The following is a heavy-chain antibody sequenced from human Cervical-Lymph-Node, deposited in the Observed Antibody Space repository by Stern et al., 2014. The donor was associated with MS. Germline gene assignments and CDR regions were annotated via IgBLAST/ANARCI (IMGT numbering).Heavy chain of an antibody. CDR1: GYTFTSYA. CDR3: ARERVVVIDY. CDR2: INAGNGNT. D-gene: IGHD3-22*01. J-gene: IGHJ4*02. V-gene: IGHV1-3*01. Sequence: QVQLVQSGAEVTKPGASVKVSCKASGYTFTSYAMHWVRQAPGQRLEWMGWINAGNGNTKYSQQFPGRVTITRDTSASTAYRELSSLRSEDTAVYYCARERVVVIDYWGQGTLVTVSS.